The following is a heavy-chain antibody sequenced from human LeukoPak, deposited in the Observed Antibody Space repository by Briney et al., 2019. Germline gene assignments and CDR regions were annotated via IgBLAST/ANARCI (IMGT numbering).Heavy chain of an antibody. CDR2: IIPIFGTA. J-gene: IGHJ4*02. Sequence: ASVKLSCKAYGYTFTRYGISWVRQAPGQGLEWMGGIIPIFGTANYAQKFQGRVTITTDKSTSTAYMELSSLRSEDTAVYYCARGEGGYNDYWGQGTLVTVSS. V-gene: IGHV1-69*05. D-gene: IGHD5-24*01. CDR3: ARGEGGYNDY. CDR1: GYTFTRYG.